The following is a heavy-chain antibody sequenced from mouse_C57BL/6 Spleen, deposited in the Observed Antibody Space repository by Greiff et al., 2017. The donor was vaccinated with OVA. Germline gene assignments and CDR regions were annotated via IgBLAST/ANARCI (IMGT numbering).Heavy chain of an antibody. CDR1: GYTFTSYW. Sequence: QVQLQQPGTELVKPGASVKLSCKASGYTFTSYWMHWVKQRPGQGLEWIGNINPSNGGTNYNEKSKSKATLTVDKSSSTAYMQLSSLTSEDSAVYDCARGDYSNYEFAYWGQGTLVTVSA. D-gene: IGHD2-5*01. J-gene: IGHJ3*01. CDR2: INPSNGGT. V-gene: IGHV1-53*01. CDR3: ARGDYSNYEFAY.